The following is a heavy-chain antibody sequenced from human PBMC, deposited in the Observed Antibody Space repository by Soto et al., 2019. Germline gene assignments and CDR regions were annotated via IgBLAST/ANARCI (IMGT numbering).Heavy chain of an antibody. D-gene: IGHD2-15*01. J-gene: IGHJ3*02. CDR2: INRDGSEK. Sequence: GGSLRLSCAASGFRFRSYWMSWVRQAPGKGLEWVANINRDGSEKYSVDSVKGRFAISRDIAKNSLYLQMNSLRAEDTAVYYCARHGYCNGGTCYYLGAFDIWGQGTMVSVSS. V-gene: IGHV3-7*01. CDR3: ARHGYCNGGTCYYLGAFDI. CDR1: GFRFRSYW.